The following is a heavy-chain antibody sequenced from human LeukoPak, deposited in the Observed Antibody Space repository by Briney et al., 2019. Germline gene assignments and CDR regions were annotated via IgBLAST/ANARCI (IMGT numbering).Heavy chain of an antibody. CDR3: ARKSLEYCSSTSCPIDY. CDR1: GFTFSSYA. V-gene: IGHV3-30*04. J-gene: IGHJ4*02. CDR2: ISYDGSNK. Sequence: GGSLRLSCAASGFTFSSYAMHWVRQAPGKGLERVAVISYDGSNKYYADSVKGRFTISRDNSKNTLYLQMNSLRAEDTAVYYCARKSLEYCSSTSCPIDYWGQGTLVTVSS. D-gene: IGHD2-2*01.